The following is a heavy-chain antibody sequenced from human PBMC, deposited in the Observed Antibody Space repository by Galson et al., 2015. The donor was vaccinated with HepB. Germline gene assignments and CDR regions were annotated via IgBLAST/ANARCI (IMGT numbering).Heavy chain of an antibody. J-gene: IGHJ6*02. CDR2: TIVSGSST. Sequence: SLRLSCAASGFTFSSYALSWVRQAPGKGQEWVSSTIVSGSSTYYADSVKGRFTISRDNSKNTLYLQMNSLRAEDTAVYYCAKQKVVDGMDVWGQGTTVIVSS. V-gene: IGHV3-23*01. CDR1: GFTFSSYA. CDR3: AKQKVVDGMDV. D-gene: IGHD2-2*01.